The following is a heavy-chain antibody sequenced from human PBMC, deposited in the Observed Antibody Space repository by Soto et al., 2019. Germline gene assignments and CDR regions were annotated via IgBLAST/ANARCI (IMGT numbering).Heavy chain of an antibody. V-gene: IGHV1-18*01. CDR3: ARGRYGDY. Sequence: QVHLVQSGAEVKKSGASVKVSCKGSGYDFTTYGITWVRQAPGQGIEWMAWISAHNGNTDYAQKLQCRVTVTRDTSTSTSYMELRSLRSDDTAVYYCARGRYGDYWGQGALVTVSS. CDR1: GYDFTTYG. J-gene: IGHJ4*02. CDR2: ISAHNGNT. D-gene: IGHD1-1*01.